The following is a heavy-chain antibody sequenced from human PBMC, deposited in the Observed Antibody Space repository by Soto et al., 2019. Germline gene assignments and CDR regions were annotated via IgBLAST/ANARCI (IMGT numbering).Heavy chain of an antibody. V-gene: IGHV4-34*01. CDR1: GGSFSGYY. CDR3: ARVGPNCSGGSCYSVNYYYYYYMDV. D-gene: IGHD2-15*01. Sequence: QVQLQQWGAGLLKPSETLSLTCAVYGGSFSGYYWSWIRQPPGKGLEGIGEINHSGSTNYNPSLKSRVTISVDTSKNQFSLKLSSVTAADTAVYYCARVGPNCSGGSCYSVNYYYYYYMDVWGKGTTVTVSS. CDR2: INHSGST. J-gene: IGHJ6*03.